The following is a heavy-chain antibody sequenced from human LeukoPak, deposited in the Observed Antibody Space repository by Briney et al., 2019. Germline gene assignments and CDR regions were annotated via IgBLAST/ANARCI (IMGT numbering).Heavy chain of an antibody. D-gene: IGHD3-10*01. CDR1: GFTFSSYA. Sequence: GGSLRLSCAATGFTFSSYAMSWVRQAPGKGLEWVSAISGSGGSTYYADSVKGRFTISRDNSKNTLYLQMNSLRAEDTAVYYCAKKGFGELVIDYWGQGTLVTVSS. J-gene: IGHJ4*02. V-gene: IGHV3-23*01. CDR2: ISGSGGST. CDR3: AKKGFGELVIDY.